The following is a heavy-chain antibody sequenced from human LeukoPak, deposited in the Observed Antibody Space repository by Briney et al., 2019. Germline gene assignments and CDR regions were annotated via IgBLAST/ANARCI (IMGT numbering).Heavy chain of an antibody. D-gene: IGHD3-10*01. Sequence: ASVKVSCKASGYTFTSYGISWVRQAPGQGLEWMGWISAYNGNTNYAQKFQGRVTMTTDTSTSTAYMELRSLRSDDTAVYYCARETLLWFGEFIGYFDYWGQGTLVTVSS. V-gene: IGHV1-18*01. CDR3: ARETLLWFGEFIGYFDY. J-gene: IGHJ4*02. CDR2: ISAYNGNT. CDR1: GYTFTSYG.